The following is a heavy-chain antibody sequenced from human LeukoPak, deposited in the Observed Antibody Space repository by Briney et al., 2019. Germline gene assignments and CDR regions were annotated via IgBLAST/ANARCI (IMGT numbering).Heavy chain of an antibody. CDR3: AREYCGGDCYDYYFDY. Sequence: SVKVSCKASGGTFSSYAISWVRQAPGQGLEWMGGMIPIFGTANYAQKFQGRVTITADESTSTAYMELSSLRSEDTAVYYCAREYCGGDCYDYYFDYWGQGTLVTVSS. J-gene: IGHJ4*02. CDR1: GGTFSSYA. V-gene: IGHV1-69*13. CDR2: MIPIFGTA. D-gene: IGHD2-21*02.